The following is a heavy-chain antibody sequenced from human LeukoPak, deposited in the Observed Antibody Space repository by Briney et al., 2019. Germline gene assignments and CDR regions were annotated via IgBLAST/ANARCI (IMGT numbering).Heavy chain of an antibody. CDR2: ISSSSSTI. J-gene: IGHJ4*02. CDR1: GFAFSSYS. Sequence: GGSLRLSCAASGFAFSSYSMNWVRQAPGKGLEWVSYISSSSSTIYYADSVKGRFTISRDNAKNSLYLQMNSLRAEDTAVYYCARDWGYDILTGYYYAQTFDYWGQGTLVTVSS. V-gene: IGHV3-48*04. D-gene: IGHD3-9*01. CDR3: ARDWGYDILTGYYYAQTFDY.